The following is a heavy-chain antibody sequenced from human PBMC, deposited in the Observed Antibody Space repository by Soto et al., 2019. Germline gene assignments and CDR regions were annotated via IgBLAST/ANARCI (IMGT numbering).Heavy chain of an antibody. D-gene: IGHD2-21*02. V-gene: IGHV4-39*01. CDR1: GGSISSSSYF. Sequence: SETLSLTCSVSGGSISSSSYFWGWVHPPPGKGLEWIGSIYYSGSTYYNPSLKSRVTVSVDTSKNQFSLKLSSVTAADTAVYYCARHPSDFWFDPWGQGTLVTVSS. J-gene: IGHJ5*02. CDR3: ARHPSDFWFDP. CDR2: IYYSGST.